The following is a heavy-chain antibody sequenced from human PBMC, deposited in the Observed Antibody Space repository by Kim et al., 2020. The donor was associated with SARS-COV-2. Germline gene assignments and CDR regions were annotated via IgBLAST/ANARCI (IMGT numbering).Heavy chain of an antibody. D-gene: IGHD2-15*01. CDR1: GFTFNDHV. CDR2: ISWTSDSI. Sequence: GGSLRLSCAASGFTFNDHVMHWVRQIPGKGLEWVSGISWTSDSIGYGDSVKGRFTISRDNAKSYRYLEMNSLRAEDTALYYCVKAYTCSGAGCNEGYCYGLDVWGHGTTVTVSS. CDR3: VKAYTCSGAGCNEGYCYGLDV. V-gene: IGHV3-9*01. J-gene: IGHJ6*02.